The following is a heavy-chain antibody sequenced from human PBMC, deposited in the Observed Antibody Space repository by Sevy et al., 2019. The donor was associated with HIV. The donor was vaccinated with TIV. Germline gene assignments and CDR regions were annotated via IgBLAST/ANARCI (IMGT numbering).Heavy chain of an antibody. J-gene: IGHJ4*02. CDR1: GGSVSSGSYF. Sequence: SETLSLTCTVSGGSVSSGSYFWSWIRQPPGKGLEWIGYIYYSGSTNYNPSLKSRVTISVDTSKNQFSLKLSSVTAADTAVYYCARDGRGIVGYWGQGTLVTVSS. CDR3: ARDGRGIVGY. V-gene: IGHV4-61*01. CDR2: IYYSGST. D-gene: IGHD2-15*01.